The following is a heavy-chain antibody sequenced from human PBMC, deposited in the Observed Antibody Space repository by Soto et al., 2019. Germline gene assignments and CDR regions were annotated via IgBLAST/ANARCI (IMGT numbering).Heavy chain of an antibody. CDR2: TYYRSKWYN. CDR3: ARGEVDCSGGSCYSSPFDY. D-gene: IGHD2-15*01. CDR1: GDSVSSNSAA. Sequence: KQSQTLSLTCAISGDSVSSNSAAWNWIRQSPSRGLEWLGRTYYRSKWYNDYAVSVKSRITINPDTSKNQFSLQLNSVTPEDTAVYYCARGEVDCSGGSCYSSPFDYWGQGTLVTVSS. J-gene: IGHJ4*02. V-gene: IGHV6-1*01.